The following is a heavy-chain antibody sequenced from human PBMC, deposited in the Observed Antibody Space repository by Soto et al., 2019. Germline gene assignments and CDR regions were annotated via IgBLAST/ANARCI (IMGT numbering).Heavy chain of an antibody. CDR1: GGSISSSSYY. J-gene: IGHJ4*02. D-gene: IGHD2-15*01. CDR2: IYYSGST. CDR3: ARHAHCSGGSCYFDY. Sequence: QLQLQESGPGLVKPSETLSLTCTVSGGSISSSSYYWGWIRQPPGKGLEWIGSIYYSGSTYYNPSLKSRVTISVDTSKNQFSLKLSSVTAADTAVYYCARHAHCSGGSCYFDYWGQGTLVTVSS. V-gene: IGHV4-39*01.